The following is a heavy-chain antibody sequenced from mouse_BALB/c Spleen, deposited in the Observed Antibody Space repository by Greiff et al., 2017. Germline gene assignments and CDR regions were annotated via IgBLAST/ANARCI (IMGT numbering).Heavy chain of an antibody. CDR3: ASKVTYAMDY. J-gene: IGHJ4*01. V-gene: IGHV3-6*02. CDR1: GYSITSGYY. CDR2: ISYDGSN. D-gene: IGHD2-5*01. Sequence: EVQLQQSGPGLVKPSQSLSLTCSVTGYSITSGYYWNWIRQFPGNKLEWMGYISYDGSNNYNPSLKNRISITRDTSKNQFFLKLNSVTTEDTATYYCASKVTYAMDYWGQGTSVTVSS.